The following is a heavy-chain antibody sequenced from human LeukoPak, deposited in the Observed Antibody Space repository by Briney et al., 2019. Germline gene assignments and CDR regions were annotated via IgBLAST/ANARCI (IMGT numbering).Heavy chain of an antibody. D-gene: IGHD3-3*01. CDR2: IYYSGST. Sequence: SETLSLTCTVSGGSISSYYWSWIRQPPGKRLEWIGYIYYSGSTNYNPSLKSRVTISVDTSKNQFSLKLSSVTAADTAVYYCAREVGPLIGGFDYWGQGTLVTVSS. CDR3: AREVGPLIGGFDY. V-gene: IGHV4-59*01. J-gene: IGHJ4*02. CDR1: GGSISSYY.